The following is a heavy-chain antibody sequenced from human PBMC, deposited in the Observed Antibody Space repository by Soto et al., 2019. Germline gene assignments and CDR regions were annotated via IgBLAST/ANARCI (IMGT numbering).Heavy chain of an antibody. V-gene: IGHV4-34*01. J-gene: IGHJ6*02. D-gene: IGHD6-13*01. Sequence: SETMSLTCAVYGVSFSGYYWSWIRQPPGKGLEWIGEINHSGSTNYNPSLKSRVTISVDTSKNQFSLKLSSVTAADTAVYYCARAVAAAGTNYYYGMDVWGQGTTVTVSS. CDR3: ARAVAAAGTNYYYGMDV. CDR1: GVSFSGYY. CDR2: INHSGST.